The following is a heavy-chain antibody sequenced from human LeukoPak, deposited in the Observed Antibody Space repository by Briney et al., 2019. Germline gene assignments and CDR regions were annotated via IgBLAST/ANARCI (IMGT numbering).Heavy chain of an antibody. CDR2: ISSSTNYI. D-gene: IGHD2-2*01. J-gene: IGHJ4*02. V-gene: IGHV3-21*01. CDR1: GFTFSSYS. CDR3: ARDRALGYCSSTSCLWRYFDY. Sequence: KPGGSLRLSCAASGFTFSSYSMNWVRQAPGEGLEWVSSISSSTNYIYYADSVKGRFTNSRDNAKNSLYLQMNSLRAEDTAVYYCARDRALGYCSSTSCLWRYFDYWGQGTLVAVSS.